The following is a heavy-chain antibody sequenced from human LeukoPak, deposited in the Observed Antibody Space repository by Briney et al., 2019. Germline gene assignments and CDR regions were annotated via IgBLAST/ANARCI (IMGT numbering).Heavy chain of an antibody. CDR3: ARGASITIFGVAGGGDYFDY. V-gene: IGHV4-59*01. Sequence: SESLSLTCTVSGGSISRYYWSWIRQPPGKGLEWIGYIYYSGSTNYNPSLKSRVTISVDTSKNQFSLKLSSVTAADTAVYYCARGASITIFGVAGGGDYFDYWGQGPWSPSPQ. D-gene: IGHD3-3*01. CDR1: GGSISRYY. CDR2: IYYSGST. J-gene: IGHJ4*02.